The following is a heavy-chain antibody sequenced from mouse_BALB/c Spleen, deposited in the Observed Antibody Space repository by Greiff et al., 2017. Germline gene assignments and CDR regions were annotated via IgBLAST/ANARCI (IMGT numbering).Heavy chain of an antibody. J-gene: IGHJ4*01. CDR3: TRDKTTVVALYAMDY. CDR2: IYPSDSYT. D-gene: IGHD1-1*01. Sequence: VQLQQPGAELVRPGASVKLSCKASGYTFTSYWINWVKQRPGQGLEWIGNIYPSDSYTNYNQKFKDKATLTVDKSSSTAYMQLSSPTSEDSAVYYCTRDKTTVVALYAMDYWGQGTSVTVSS. V-gene: IGHV1-69*02. CDR1: GYTFTSYW.